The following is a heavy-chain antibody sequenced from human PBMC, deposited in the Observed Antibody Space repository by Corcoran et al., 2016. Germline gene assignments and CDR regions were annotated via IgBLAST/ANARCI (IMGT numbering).Heavy chain of an antibody. CDR3: GRSSWNDY. CDR2: IKGGENEK. V-gene: IGHV3-7*01. D-gene: IGHD6-13*01. CDR1: GFAFDTYW. J-gene: IGHJ4*02. Sequence: EVQLVESGGGLVQPGGSLRLSCAASGFAFDTYWMNWVRQAPGKGLEWVANIKGGENEKYYVDSVKGRFTISRDNGKNLVYMQMNSLRAEETAVYYCGRSSWNDYGGQGTLVTVSS.